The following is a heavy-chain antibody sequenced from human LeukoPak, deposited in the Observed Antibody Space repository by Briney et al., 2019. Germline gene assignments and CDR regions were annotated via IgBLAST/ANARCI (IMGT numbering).Heavy chain of an antibody. CDR3: ARPTVTWWFDP. CDR2: IDSGSSYI. CDR1: GFTFSGYS. D-gene: IGHD4-17*01. Sequence: PGGSLRLSCAASGFTFSGYSMIWVRQAPGKGLEWVSFIDSGSSYIYYADSVKGRFTISRDNAKNSLYLQMNSLRAEDTAVYYCARPTVTWWFDPWGQGTLVTVSS. J-gene: IGHJ5*02. V-gene: IGHV3-21*01.